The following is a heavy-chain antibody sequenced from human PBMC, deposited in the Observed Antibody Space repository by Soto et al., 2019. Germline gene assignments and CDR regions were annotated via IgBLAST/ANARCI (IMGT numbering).Heavy chain of an antibody. CDR3: ARDGGSSWYQPFNWFDP. J-gene: IGHJ5*02. CDR1: GGSISSYY. Sequence: SETLSLTCTVSGGSISSYYWSWIRQPPGKGLEWIGYIYYSGSTNYNPSLKSRVTISVDTSKNQFSLKLSSVTAADTAVYYWARDGGSSWYQPFNWFDPWGQGTLVTVSS. V-gene: IGHV4-59*01. CDR2: IYYSGST. D-gene: IGHD6-13*01.